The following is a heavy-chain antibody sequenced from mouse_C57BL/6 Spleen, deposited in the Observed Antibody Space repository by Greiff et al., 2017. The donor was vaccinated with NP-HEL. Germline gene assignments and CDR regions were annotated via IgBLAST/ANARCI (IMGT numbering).Heavy chain of an antibody. CDR1: GYTFTSYW. D-gene: IGHD1-1*01. Sequence: QVQLQQPGAELVKPGASVKMSCKASGYTFTSYWITWVKQRPGPGLEWIGDIYPGSGSTNYNEKFKSKATLTVDTSSSTAYLQLISLTSEDSAVYYCATSPITTVVGGFDYWGQGTTLTVSS. V-gene: IGHV1-55*01. CDR2: IYPGSGST. CDR3: ATSPITTVVGGFDY. J-gene: IGHJ2*01.